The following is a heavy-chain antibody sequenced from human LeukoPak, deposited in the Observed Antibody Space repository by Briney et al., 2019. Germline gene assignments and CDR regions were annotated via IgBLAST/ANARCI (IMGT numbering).Heavy chain of an antibody. V-gene: IGHV5-51*01. CDR2: IYPGDSDT. CDR1: GYSFTTNW. Sequence: GESLKISCKGSGYSFTTNWIGWVRQMPGKGLEWMGIIYPGDSDTRYSPSFQGQVTIPADKSISTAYLQWSSLKASDTAMYYCVKRHADHYLDYWGQGTLVIVSS. CDR3: VKRHADHYLDY. J-gene: IGHJ4*02.